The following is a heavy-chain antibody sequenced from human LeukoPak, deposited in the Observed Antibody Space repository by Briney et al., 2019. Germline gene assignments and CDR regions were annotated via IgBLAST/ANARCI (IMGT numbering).Heavy chain of an antibody. CDR3: AKDQGFFPRSYFDY. V-gene: IGHV3-30*18. Sequence: PGGSLRLSCAASGFTFSSYGMHWVRQAPGKGLEWVAVISYDGSNKYYADSVKGRFTISRDNSKNTLYLQMNSLRAEDTAVYYCAKDQGFFPRSYFDYWGQGTLVTVSS. CDR1: GFTFSSYG. J-gene: IGHJ4*02. CDR2: ISYDGSNK. D-gene: IGHD3-10*01.